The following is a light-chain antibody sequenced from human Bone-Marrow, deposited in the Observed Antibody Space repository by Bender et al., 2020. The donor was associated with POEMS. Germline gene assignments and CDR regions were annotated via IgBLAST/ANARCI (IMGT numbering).Light chain of an antibody. Sequence: QSLLIQPPSASGTPGQRVTISCSGSSSNIGTNTVNWYQQLPGTAPKLLIYGNSNRPSGVPDRFSGSKSGTSASLAISGLRSEDEADYYCAAWDDSLTGVLFGGGTKLTVL. CDR3: AAWDDSLTGVL. V-gene: IGLV1-44*01. CDR2: GNS. J-gene: IGLJ2*01. CDR1: SSNIGTNT.